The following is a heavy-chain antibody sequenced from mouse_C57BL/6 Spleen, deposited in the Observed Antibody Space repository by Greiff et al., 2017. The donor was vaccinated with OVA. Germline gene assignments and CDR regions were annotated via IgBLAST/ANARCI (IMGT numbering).Heavy chain of an antibody. CDR1: GYTFTDYN. J-gene: IGHJ3*01. D-gene: IGHD2-4*01. CDR2: INPNNGGT. V-gene: IGHV1-18*01. CDR3: ARRGDYEAWFAY. Sequence: VQLQQSGPELVKPGASVKIPCKASGYTFTDYNMDWVKQSHGKSLEWIGDINPNNGGTIYNQKFKGKATLTVDKSSSTAYMELRSLTSEDTAVYYCARRGDYEAWFAYWGQGTLVTVSA.